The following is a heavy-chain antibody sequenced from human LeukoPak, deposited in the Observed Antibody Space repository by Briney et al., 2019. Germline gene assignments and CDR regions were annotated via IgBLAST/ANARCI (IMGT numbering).Heavy chain of an antibody. V-gene: IGHV4-61*02. CDR2: IYTSGSS. J-gene: IGHJ4*02. CDR3: ARDGYKSTFDY. CDR1: GGSISSGSYY. Sequence: PSETLSLTCTVSGGSISSGSYYWSWIRQPAGKGLEWIGRIYTSGSSNYNPSLKSRVTISVDTSKNQFSLKLRSVTAADTAVYYCARDGYKSTFDYWGQGTLVTVSS. D-gene: IGHD5-24*01.